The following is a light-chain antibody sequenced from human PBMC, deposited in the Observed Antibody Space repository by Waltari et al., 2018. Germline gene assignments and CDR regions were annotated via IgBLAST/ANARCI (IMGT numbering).Light chain of an antibody. J-gene: IGKJ2*01. CDR2: RTS. Sequence: DIQMTQSPSTLSTSVGDRVTITCRASESISTWVAWYQQKPGQAPKLLIYRTSNLQSGVQPRFSGSGSGTEFTLTIRSLQPGDFATYFCQQYSYFSTFGQGTKLEIK. V-gene: IGKV1-5*03. CDR1: ESISTW. CDR3: QQYSYFST.